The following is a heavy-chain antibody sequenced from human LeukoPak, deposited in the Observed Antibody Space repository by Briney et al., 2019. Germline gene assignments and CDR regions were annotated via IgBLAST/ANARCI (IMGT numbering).Heavy chain of an antibody. J-gene: IGHJ3*02. CDR3: ARELTADAFDI. V-gene: IGHV4-39*07. D-gene: IGHD3-9*01. CDR1: GGSISSGTYY. CDR2: INYSGST. Sequence: SETLSLTCTVSGGSISSGTYYWAWIRQPPGKGLEWIGCINYSGSTYYNPSLKSRGTISVDTSKNQFSLKLSSVNAADTAVYYCARELTADAFDIWGQGTMVTVT.